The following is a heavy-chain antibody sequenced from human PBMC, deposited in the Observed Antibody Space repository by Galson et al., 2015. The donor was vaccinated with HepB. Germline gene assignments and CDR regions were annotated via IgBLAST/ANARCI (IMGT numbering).Heavy chain of an antibody. J-gene: IGHJ4*02. Sequence: LRLSCAASGFTFSSYGMHWVRQAPGKGLEWVAVIWYDGSNKYYADSVKGRFTISRDNSKNTLYLQMNSLRAEDTAVYYCAREASSGWQIDYWGQGTLVTVSS. CDR1: GFTFSSYG. D-gene: IGHD6-19*01. V-gene: IGHV3-33*01. CDR2: IWYDGSNK. CDR3: AREASSGWQIDY.